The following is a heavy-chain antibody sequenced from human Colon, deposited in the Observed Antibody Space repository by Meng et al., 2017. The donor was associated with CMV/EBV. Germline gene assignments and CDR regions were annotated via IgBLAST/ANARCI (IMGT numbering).Heavy chain of an antibody. Sequence: SCAVSGFTVSRDAMHWVRQAPGKGLDWVDFISYDGSKNKYADSVTGRFTISRDTPKDTLYLEVNSLKTDDTAIYYCARDKGTGAFDYWGQGSLVTVSS. CDR3: ARDKGTGAFDY. V-gene: IGHV3-30*04. CDR1: GFTVSRDA. D-gene: IGHD3/OR15-3a*01. CDR2: ISYDGSKN. J-gene: IGHJ4*02.